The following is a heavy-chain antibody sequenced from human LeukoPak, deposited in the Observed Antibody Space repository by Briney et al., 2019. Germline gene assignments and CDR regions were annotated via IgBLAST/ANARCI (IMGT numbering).Heavy chain of an antibody. Sequence: SETLSRTCTVSGGSNSSYYWSWIRQPPGKGLEWIGYIYYSGSTNYNPSLKSRVTISVDTSKNQFSLKLSSVTAADTAVYYCARADTAMAQVGFDYWGQGTLVTVSS. V-gene: IGHV4-59*01. CDR1: GGSNSSYY. D-gene: IGHD5-18*01. J-gene: IGHJ4*02. CDR2: IYYSGST. CDR3: ARADTAMAQVGFDY.